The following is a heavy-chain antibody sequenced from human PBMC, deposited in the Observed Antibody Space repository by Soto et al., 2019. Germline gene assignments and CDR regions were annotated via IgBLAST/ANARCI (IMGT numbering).Heavy chain of an antibody. CDR3: ARSGSYYPARNWFGP. CDR2: ISGFNDDT. D-gene: IGHD3-10*01. Sequence: QVQLVQSGAEMKNPGASVKVSCKASGYTFPSYGISWVRQAPGQGLEWMGWISGFNDDTNHAQKLQGRVTMTKDTSTSTAYMELRSLTSDDTAVYYCARSGSYYPARNWFGPWGQVTLVTVSS. V-gene: IGHV1-18*01. CDR1: GYTFPSYG. J-gene: IGHJ5*02.